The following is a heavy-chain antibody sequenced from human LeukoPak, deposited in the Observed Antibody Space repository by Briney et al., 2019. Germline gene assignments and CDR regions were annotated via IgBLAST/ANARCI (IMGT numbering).Heavy chain of an antibody. CDR1: GYTFTSYY. Sequence: ASVKVSCKASGYTFTSYYMLWVRQAPGQGLEWMGRINPSSGSTSYAQKFQGRVTMTTDTSTSTAYMELRRLRSDDTAVYYCARYTGNSACDYEIWGQGAIVTVS. V-gene: IGHV1-46*01. CDR2: INPSSGST. CDR3: ARYTGNSACDYEI. D-gene: IGHD4-23*01. J-gene: IGHJ3*02.